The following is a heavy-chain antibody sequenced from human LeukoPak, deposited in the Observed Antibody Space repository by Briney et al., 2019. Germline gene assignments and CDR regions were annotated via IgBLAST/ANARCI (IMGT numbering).Heavy chain of an antibody. CDR1: GITFSSYG. D-gene: IGHD3-16*01. Sequence: GGTLRLSCAASGITFSSYGMSWVRQAPGKGLEWVAVISPDGSGKNYVDSVEGRFTISRDNSKNTLYVQMNSLRAEDTAVYFCARGYDSNLDYYYMDVWGKGTTVTVSS. CDR2: ISPDGSGK. CDR3: ARGYDSNLDYYYMDV. V-gene: IGHV3-30*03. J-gene: IGHJ6*03.